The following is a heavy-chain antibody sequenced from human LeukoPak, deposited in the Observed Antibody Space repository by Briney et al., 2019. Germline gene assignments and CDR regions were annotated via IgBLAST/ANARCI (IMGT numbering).Heavy chain of an antibody. CDR2: IIPILGIA. CDR3: ATGLPEFDY. Sequence: SVKVSCKASGGTFSSYAISWVRQAPGQGLEWMGRIIPILGIANYAQKFQGRATMTRNTSISTAYMELSSLRSEDTAVYYCATGLPEFDYWGQGTLVTVSS. V-gene: IGHV1-69*04. CDR1: GGTFSSYA. D-gene: IGHD4-17*01. J-gene: IGHJ4*02.